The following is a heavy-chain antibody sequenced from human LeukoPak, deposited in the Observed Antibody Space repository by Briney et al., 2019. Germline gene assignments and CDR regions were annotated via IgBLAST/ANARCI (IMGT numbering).Heavy chain of an antibody. CDR3: ARGYDSSGYYWYYFDY. CDR2: INHSGST. CDR1: GGSFSGYY. V-gene: IGHV4-34*01. J-gene: IGHJ4*02. Sequence: PSETLSLTCAVYGGSFSGYYWSWIRQPPGKGLEWIGEINHSGSTNYNPSLKSRVTISVDTSKNQFSLKLSSVTAADTAVYYCARGYDSSGYYWYYFDYWGQGTLVTVSS. D-gene: IGHD3-22*01.